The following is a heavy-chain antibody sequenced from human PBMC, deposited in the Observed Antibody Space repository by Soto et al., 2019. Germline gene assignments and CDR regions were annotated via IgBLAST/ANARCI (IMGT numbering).Heavy chain of an antibody. D-gene: IGHD1-26*01. CDR3: ATDPSDLWEPDQTFHH. CDR2: IRSSDNYV. CDR1: GFTFSRYS. Sequence: EVQLVESGGGLVKPGGSLRLSCAASGFTFSRYSMNWVRQAPGKGLEWVSSIRSSDNYVNYADSVKGRFTISRDNAKNSLYLQMNSLRAEDTAVYYCATDPSDLWEPDQTFHHWGQGTLVTVSP. V-gene: IGHV3-21*01. J-gene: IGHJ1*01.